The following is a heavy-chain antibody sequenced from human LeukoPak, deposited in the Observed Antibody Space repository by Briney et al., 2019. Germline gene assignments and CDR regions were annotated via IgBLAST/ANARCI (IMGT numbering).Heavy chain of an antibody. Sequence: GESLKISCKGSGYSFTTYWIGWVRQLPGKGLEWMGIIYPGDSDTRYSPSFQGQVTISADKSISTAYLQWSSLKASDTAMYYCVRGRVPAASAALKYWGQGTLVTVSS. CDR1: GYSFTTYW. CDR3: VRGRVPAASAALKY. D-gene: IGHD2-2*01. J-gene: IGHJ4*02. CDR2: IYPGDSDT. V-gene: IGHV5-51*01.